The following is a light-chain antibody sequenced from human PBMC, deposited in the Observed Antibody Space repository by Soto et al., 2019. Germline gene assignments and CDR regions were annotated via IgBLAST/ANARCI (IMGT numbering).Light chain of an antibody. J-gene: IGKJ5*01. CDR2: AAS. Sequence: IRMTQSPSSLSASTGDRVTITCRASQSISSYLNWYQQKPGKAPKLLIYAASSLQSGVPSRFSGSGSGTDFTLTISSLQPEDFATYYCQQANSFPITFGQGTRLEIK. V-gene: IGKV1-39*01. CDR1: QSISSY. CDR3: QQANSFPIT.